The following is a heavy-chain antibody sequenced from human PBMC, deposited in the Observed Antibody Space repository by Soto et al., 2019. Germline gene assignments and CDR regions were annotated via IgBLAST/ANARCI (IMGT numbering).Heavy chain of an antibody. CDR1: GGSFSGYY. CDR2: INHSGST. V-gene: IGHV4-34*01. Sequence: LSLTCAVYGGSFSGYYWSWIRQPPGKGLEWIGEINHSGSTNYNPSLKSRVTISVDTSKNQFSLKLSSVTAADTAVYYCARREVYYDSSGDFDYWGQGTLVTVSS. D-gene: IGHD3-22*01. CDR3: ARREVYYDSSGDFDY. J-gene: IGHJ4*02.